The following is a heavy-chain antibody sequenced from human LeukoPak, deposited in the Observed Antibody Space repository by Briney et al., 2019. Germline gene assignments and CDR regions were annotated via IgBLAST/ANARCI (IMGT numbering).Heavy chain of an antibody. Sequence: SETLSLTCTVSGASISSYYWSWIRQPAGKGLEWIGRIYTSGSTNYNPSLKSRVTMSVDTSENQFSLRLSSVTAADTAVYYCARSALDTSGSFYNPQPFEYWGQGTLVTASS. CDR2: IYTSGST. D-gene: IGHD3-10*01. J-gene: IGHJ4*02. V-gene: IGHV4-4*07. CDR1: GASISSYY. CDR3: ARSALDTSGSFYNPQPFEY.